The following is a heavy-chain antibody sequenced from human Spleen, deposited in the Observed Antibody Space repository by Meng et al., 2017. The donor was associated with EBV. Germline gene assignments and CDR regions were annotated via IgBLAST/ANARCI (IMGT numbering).Heavy chain of an antibody. Sequence: QLQLRESGPGQVKPSETLSLTGSVSGDSISSFYYWGWLRQPPGGGLVWIGSVHYTGSTYYSPPLKSRVTVSVDTSKNQFSLRLTSVTAADTAVYYCARPFPSWQSPRLDPFGAWGQGTLVTVSS. J-gene: IGHJ5*02. CDR2: VHYTGST. CDR1: GDSISSFYY. CDR3: ARPFPSWQSPRLDPFGA. D-gene: IGHD6-19*01. V-gene: IGHV4-39*01.